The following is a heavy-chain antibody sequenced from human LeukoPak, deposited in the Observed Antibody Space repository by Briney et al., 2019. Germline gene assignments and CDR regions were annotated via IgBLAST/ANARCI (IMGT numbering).Heavy chain of an antibody. CDR2: IFHTGIT. CDR3: ARDLFPITWFES. V-gene: IGHV4-59*01. CDR1: GGSFTKYY. Sequence: SETLSLTCTVSGGSFTKYYWHWIRQAPGKGLEWIGFIFHTGITNYNPSLKSRVTISVDTSKNQFSLKLTSVTAADTAVYFCARDLFPITWFESWGQGTLVTVSS. D-gene: IGHD1-14*01. J-gene: IGHJ5*01.